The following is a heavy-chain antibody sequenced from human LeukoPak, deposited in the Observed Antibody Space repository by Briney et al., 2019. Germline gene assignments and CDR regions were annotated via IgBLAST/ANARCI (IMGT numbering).Heavy chain of an antibody. D-gene: IGHD3-22*01. CDR3: AGARGGLDYDSSGPIDY. V-gene: IGHV4-4*07. CDR1: GGSISSYY. Sequence: SETLSLTCTVSGGSISSYYWSWIRQPAGKGLEWIGRIYTSGSTNYNPSLKSRVTMSVDTSKNQFSLKLSSVTAADTAVYYCAGARGGLDYDSSGPIDYWGQGTLVTVSS. J-gene: IGHJ4*02. CDR2: IYTSGST.